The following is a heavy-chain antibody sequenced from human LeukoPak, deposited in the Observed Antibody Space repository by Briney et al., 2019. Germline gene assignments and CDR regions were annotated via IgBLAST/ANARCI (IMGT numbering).Heavy chain of an antibody. CDR3: ARARGYSGYHPIDY. CDR1: GYTFTDYF. Sequence: ASVKVSCKASGYTFTDYFMQWVRQAPGQGLEWMGTINPNDGSTFYAQNFQGRVTVTRDTSTNTFYMELSSLRSEDTAVYYCARARGYSGYHPIDYWGQGTLVTVSS. V-gene: IGHV1-46*01. D-gene: IGHD5-12*01. J-gene: IGHJ4*02. CDR2: INPNDGST.